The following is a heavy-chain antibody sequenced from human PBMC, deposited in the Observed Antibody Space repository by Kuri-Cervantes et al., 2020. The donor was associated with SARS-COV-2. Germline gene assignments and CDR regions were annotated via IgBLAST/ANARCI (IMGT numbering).Heavy chain of an antibody. J-gene: IGHJ6*02. V-gene: IGHV3-74*01. D-gene: IGHD3-3*01. Sequence: GGSLDLYCAAPGFTFSCYWLHWVRRAPGKGLVWVSRINSDGSSTSYADSVKGRFTISRDNAKNTLYLQMDSLRAEYTAVYNCARDRYDFGSGLGDYYYGIDVWGQGTTVTVSS. CDR1: GFTFSCYW. CDR3: ARDRYDFGSGLGDYYYGIDV. CDR2: INSDGSST.